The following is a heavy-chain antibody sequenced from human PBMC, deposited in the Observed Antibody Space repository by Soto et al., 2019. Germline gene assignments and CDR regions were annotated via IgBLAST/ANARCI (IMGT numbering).Heavy chain of an antibody. CDR3: ARIIPGYCTGGSCYDGDS. V-gene: IGHV4-39*01. J-gene: IGHJ4*02. Sequence: PSATLSLTFTFSGASISSSSYYWCWIRQPPGKGLEWIGNMYYSGSTYYNPSLKSRVTIFVDTSKNQFSLKLSSVTAADTAVYYCARIIPGYCTGGSCYDGDSWGPGTLVTASS. CDR1: GASISSSSYY. D-gene: IGHD2-15*01. CDR2: MYYSGST.